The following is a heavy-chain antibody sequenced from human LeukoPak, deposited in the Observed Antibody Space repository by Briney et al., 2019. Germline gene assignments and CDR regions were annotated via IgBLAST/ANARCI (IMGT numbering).Heavy chain of an antibody. CDR3: AKVVQYTASTGTGLDY. CDR2: IWYDGSYK. J-gene: IGHJ4*02. CDR1: GFTFSNYG. D-gene: IGHD6-13*01. V-gene: IGHV3-33*06. Sequence: GGSLRLSCAASGFTFSNYGMHWVRQAPGKGLDWVAVIWYDGSYKYYADSVKGRFTISRDNSKNTLYLQMNSLRAEDTAIYYCAKVVQYTASTGTGLDYWGQGTLVTVSS.